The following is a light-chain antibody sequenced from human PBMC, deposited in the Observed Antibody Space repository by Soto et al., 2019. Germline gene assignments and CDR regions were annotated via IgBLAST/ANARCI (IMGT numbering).Light chain of an antibody. V-gene: IGKV4-1*01. J-gene: IGKJ2*01. CDR2: WAS. Sequence: DTVMTQSPESLAVSLGERATINCTSSRSVFYSSNNKNYLTWYQQKPGQPPKLLIYWASNRESGVPARFSGSGSGTEFTLSISSLQAEDVAVYYCQQYYTQPPTFGQGTKLEIK. CDR3: QQYYTQPPT. CDR1: RSVFYSSNNKNY.